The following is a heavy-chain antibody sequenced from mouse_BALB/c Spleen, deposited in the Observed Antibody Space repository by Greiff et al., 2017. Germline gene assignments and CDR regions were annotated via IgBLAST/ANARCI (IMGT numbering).Heavy chain of an antibody. J-gene: IGHJ4*01. Sequence: EVKLLESGPGLVKPSQSLSLTCTVTGYSITSDYAWNWIRQFPGNKLEWMGYISYSGSTSYNPSLKSRISITRDTSKNQFFLQLNSVTTEDTATYYCARAHYYGSSPYAMDYWGQGTSVTVSS. CDR3: ARAHYYGSSPYAMDY. V-gene: IGHV3-2*02. CDR2: ISYSGST. D-gene: IGHD1-1*01. CDR1: GYSITSDYA.